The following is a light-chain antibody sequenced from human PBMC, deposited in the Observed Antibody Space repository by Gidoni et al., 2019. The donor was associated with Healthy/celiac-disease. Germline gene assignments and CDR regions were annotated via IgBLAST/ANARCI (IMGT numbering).Light chain of an antibody. Sequence: DIQMTQSPSTLSASVGDRVTITCRASQSISSWLAWYQQKPGKAPKLLIYKASSLESGVPSRFSGSGSGTEFTLTISSLQPDDFATYYCQQYNTWVTFXPXTKVDIK. V-gene: IGKV1-5*03. J-gene: IGKJ3*01. CDR3: QQYNTWVT. CDR2: KAS. CDR1: QSISSW.